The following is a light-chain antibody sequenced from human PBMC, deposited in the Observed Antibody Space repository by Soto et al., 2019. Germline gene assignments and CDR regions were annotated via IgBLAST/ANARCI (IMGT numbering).Light chain of an antibody. CDR2: EVT. CDR3: SSSAASNNFYFV. J-gene: IGLJ3*02. V-gene: IGLV2-8*01. CDR1: SSDVGGSNY. Sequence: QSVLTQPPSASGSPGQSVTISCTGTSSDVGGSNYVSWYQPYPGRAPKLMIYEVTKRPSGVPDRLSGSKSSNTASLTVSGLQAEDEADYYCSSSAASNNFYFVFGGGTKVTVL.